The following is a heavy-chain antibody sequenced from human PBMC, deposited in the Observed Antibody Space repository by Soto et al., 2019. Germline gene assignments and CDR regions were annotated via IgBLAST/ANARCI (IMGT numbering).Heavy chain of an antibody. J-gene: IGHJ5*01. CDR2: TYYRSKWYN. CDR1: GDRVSTNSAT. CDR3: ASLSVNSRLDS. V-gene: IGHV6-1*01. D-gene: IGHD5-18*01. Sequence: VHLQQSGPGLVKLSQTLSLSCAISGDRVSTNSATWAWIRQYPSRGLELLGRTYYRSKWYNDYAVSVKVRTPISPDASNIPHTLQFPSATPDDTAVYSCASLSVNSRLDSWGPGALVSVSS.